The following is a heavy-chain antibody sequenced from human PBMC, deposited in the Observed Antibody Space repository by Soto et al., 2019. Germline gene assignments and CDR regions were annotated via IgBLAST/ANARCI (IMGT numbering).Heavy chain of an antibody. Sequence: ESLKISCKGSGYSFTSYWIGWVRQMPGKGLEWMGIIYPGDSDTRYSPSFQGQVTISADKSISTAYLQWSSLKASDTAMYYCARHPAHYYDSSGYYFEYFQHWGQGTLVTVSS. CDR3: ARHPAHYYDSSGYYFEYFQH. D-gene: IGHD3-22*01. CDR2: IYPGDSDT. V-gene: IGHV5-51*01. CDR1: GYSFTSYW. J-gene: IGHJ1*01.